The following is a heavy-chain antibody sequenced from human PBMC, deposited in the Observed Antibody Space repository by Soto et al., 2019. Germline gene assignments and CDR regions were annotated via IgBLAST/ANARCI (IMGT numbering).Heavy chain of an antibody. CDR3: AKAPQLGAQYFDY. J-gene: IGHJ4*02. V-gene: IGHV3-23*01. CDR2: ISGSGGIT. CDR1: GFTFSGYA. Sequence: GGSLRLSCAASGFTFSGYAMSWVRQAPGKGLEWVSVISGSGGITFDADSVKGRFTISRDNSRNTLYLQMNSLRAEDTAVYYCAKAPQLGAQYFDYWGQGTLVTVSS. D-gene: IGHD6-13*01.